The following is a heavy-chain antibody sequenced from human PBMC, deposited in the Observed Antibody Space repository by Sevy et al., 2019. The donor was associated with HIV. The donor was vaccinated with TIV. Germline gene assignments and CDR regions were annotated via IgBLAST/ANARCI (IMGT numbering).Heavy chain of an antibody. D-gene: IGHD3-10*01. J-gene: IGHJ4*02. CDR2: ISVYNGNT. CDR1: GYTFTSYG. CDR3: AREGITMVRGVIIAFDY. V-gene: IGHV1-18*01. Sequence: ASVKVSCKASGYTFTSYGMSWVRQAPGQGLEWMGWISVYNGNTNYAQKLQGRGTMTTDTSTSTAYMELRSLRSDDTAVYYCAREGITMVRGVIIAFDYWGQGTLVTVSS.